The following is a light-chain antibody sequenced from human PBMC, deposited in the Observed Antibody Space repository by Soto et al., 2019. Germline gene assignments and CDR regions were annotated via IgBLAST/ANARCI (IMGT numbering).Light chain of an antibody. CDR3: QQCHSSPYT. J-gene: IGKJ2*01. CDR1: QSITNY. CDR2: AAS. V-gene: IGKV1-39*01. Sequence: DIQMTQSPSSLSVSVGDRVTITCRASQSITNYLNWYQQKPGKAPKLLVYAASTLQSGVPSRFSGSGSGTDFTLTISSLQPEEFATYYCQQCHSSPYTFGQGTKLEIK.